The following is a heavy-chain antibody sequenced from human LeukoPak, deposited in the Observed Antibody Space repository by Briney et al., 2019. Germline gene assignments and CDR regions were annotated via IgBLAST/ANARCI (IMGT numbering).Heavy chain of an antibody. CDR3: ARRRVYSSSWYAKYYYYYGMDV. CDR1: GGSISSSSYY. CDR2: INHSGST. V-gene: IGHV4-39*07. D-gene: IGHD6-13*01. Sequence: SSETLSLTCTVSGGSISSSSYYWSWIRQPPGKGLEWIGEINHSGSTNYNPSLKSRVTISVDTSKNQFSLKLSSVTAADTAVYYCARRRVYSSSWYAKYYYYYGMDVWGQGTTVTVSS. J-gene: IGHJ6*02.